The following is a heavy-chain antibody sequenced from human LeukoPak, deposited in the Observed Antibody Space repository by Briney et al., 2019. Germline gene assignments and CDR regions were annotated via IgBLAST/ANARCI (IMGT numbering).Heavy chain of an antibody. CDR1: GGSCGGYY. J-gene: IGHJ5*02. D-gene: IGHD2-15*01. Sequence: SETLSLTGAVYGGSCGGYYWSWIRQPPGKGREGMGKINHSGSTNYNPSLKSRVTISVDTSKNQFYLKLSSVTAADTAVYYCARMVVVVVAATGWFDPWGQGTLVTVSS. CDR2: INHSGST. V-gene: IGHV4-34*01. CDR3: ARMVVVVVAATGWFDP.